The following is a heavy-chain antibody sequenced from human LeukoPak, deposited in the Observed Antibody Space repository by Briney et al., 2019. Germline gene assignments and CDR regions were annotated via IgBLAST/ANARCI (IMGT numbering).Heavy chain of an antibody. CDR3: ARRDVWGSFRF. CDR2: VDHIRRT. V-gene: IGHV4-34*01. Sequence: PSETLSLTCTVFGGSFSGYYWSWIRQPPGKGLEWIGEVDHIRRTNWNSSLKSRVTISIDTSRNQFSLKLSSVTAADTAVYYCARRDVWGSFRFWGQGTLVTVSS. J-gene: IGHJ4*02. CDR1: GGSFSGYY. D-gene: IGHD3-16*02.